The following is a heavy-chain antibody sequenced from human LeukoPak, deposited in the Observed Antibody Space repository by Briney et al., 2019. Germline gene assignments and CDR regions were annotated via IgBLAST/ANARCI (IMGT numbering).Heavy chain of an antibody. D-gene: IGHD6-13*01. CDR1: GLTFSSYS. Sequence: GGSLRLSCAASGLTFSSYSMICVSQAPGKGLEWVSSISSSSIYIYYADSVKGRLPISRDDAKNSLYLQMNSLPAEDTAVYYCARDSVYSSAWSDYHHYGMDVWGQGTTVTVSS. J-gene: IGHJ6*02. CDR2: ISSSSIYI. CDR3: ARDSVYSSAWSDYHHYGMDV. V-gene: IGHV3-21*01.